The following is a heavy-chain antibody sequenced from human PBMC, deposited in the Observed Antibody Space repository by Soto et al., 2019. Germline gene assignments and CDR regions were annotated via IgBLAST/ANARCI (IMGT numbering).Heavy chain of an antibody. CDR2: INPNNGDT. J-gene: IGHJ4*02. CDR1: GYTFTGYY. CDR3: ARASSSWTSRETNDY. V-gene: IGHV1-2*02. Sequence: ASVKVSCKASGYTFTGYYMHWVRQAPGQGLEWMGWINPNNGDTNYAQKLQGRVTMTTDTSTSTAYMELSSLRSDDTAVYYCARASSSWTSRETNDYWGQGTLVTVSS. D-gene: IGHD6-13*01.